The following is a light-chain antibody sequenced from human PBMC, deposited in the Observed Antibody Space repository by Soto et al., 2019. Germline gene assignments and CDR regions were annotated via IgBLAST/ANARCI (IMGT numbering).Light chain of an antibody. CDR1: QSIGDY. J-gene: IGKJ4*01. CDR3: QQSLTRPVT. V-gene: IGKV1-39*01. CDR2: AVS. Sequence: DIQMTQSPTPLSASVGDRVTITCRASQSIGDYLNWYQQKPGKAPSLLIYAVSSLRSGVPSRFSGSGFGTEFTLTISSLQPEDFATYYCQQSLTRPVTFGDGTTVDIK.